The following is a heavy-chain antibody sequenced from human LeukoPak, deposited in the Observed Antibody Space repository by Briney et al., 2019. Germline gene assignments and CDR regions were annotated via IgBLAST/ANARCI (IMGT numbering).Heavy chain of an antibody. CDR3: ARHIGGDSWYPPFYFDY. CDR1: GGSISSYY. J-gene: IGHJ4*02. Sequence: SETLSLTCTVSGGSISSYYWSWIRQRPGKGLEWIGYIYYSGNTNYNPSLKRRVTISVDTSKNQFSLRLSSVTAADTAVYYCARHIGGDSWYPPFYFDYWGQGTLVTVSS. CDR2: IYYSGNT. D-gene: IGHD2-21*02. V-gene: IGHV4-59*08.